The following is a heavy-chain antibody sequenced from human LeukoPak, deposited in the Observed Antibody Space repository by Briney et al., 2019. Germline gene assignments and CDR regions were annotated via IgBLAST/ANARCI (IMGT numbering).Heavy chain of an antibody. CDR3: ARGFTMVRGVIITRFGYYYYGMDV. D-gene: IGHD3-10*01. Sequence: SETLSLTCAVYGGSFSGYYWSWIRQPPGEGLEWIGEINHSGSTNYNPSLKSRVTISVDTSKNQFSLKLSSVTAADTAVYYCARGFTMVRGVIITRFGYYYYGMDVWGKGTTVTVSS. V-gene: IGHV4-34*01. J-gene: IGHJ6*04. CDR2: INHSGST. CDR1: GGSFSGYY.